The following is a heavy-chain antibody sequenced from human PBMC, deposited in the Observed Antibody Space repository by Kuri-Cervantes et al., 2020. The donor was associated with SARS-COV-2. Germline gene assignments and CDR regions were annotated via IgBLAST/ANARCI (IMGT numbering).Heavy chain of an antibody. CDR2: INHSGST. Sequence: SETLSLTCAVYGGSFSGYYWSWIRQPPGKGLGWIGEINHSGSTNYNPSLKSRVTIPVDTSKNQFSLKLSYVTAADTAVYYCARDPSAVVTPPDSDAFDIWCEGTMVTVSS. V-gene: IGHV4-34*01. CDR1: GGSFSGYY. J-gene: IGHJ3*02. D-gene: IGHD4-23*01. CDR3: ARDPSAVVTPPDSDAFDI.